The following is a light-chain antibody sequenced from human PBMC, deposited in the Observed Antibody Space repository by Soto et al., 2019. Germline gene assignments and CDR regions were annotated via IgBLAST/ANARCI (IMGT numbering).Light chain of an antibody. J-gene: IGLJ3*02. CDR2: SNI. CDR1: RSNIGKNT. Sequence: QAVVTQAPSASGTPGQRVTITCSGSRSNIGKNTVSWYQQLPGTAPKLLIYSNIHSLSGVPDRFSGSKSGTSASLAISGLQSEDEADYYCAAWDDTLNGPVFGGGTKLTVL. CDR3: AAWDDTLNGPV. V-gene: IGLV1-44*01.